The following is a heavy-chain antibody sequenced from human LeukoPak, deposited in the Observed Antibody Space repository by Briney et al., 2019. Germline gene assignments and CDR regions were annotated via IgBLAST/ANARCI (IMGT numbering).Heavy chain of an antibody. J-gene: IGHJ4*02. CDR3: ARETPQSSSWTAFDY. D-gene: IGHD6-13*01. Sequence: PGGSLRLSCAASGFTFSDYSMHWVRQAPGKGLNWVAFIRYDGNNKYYADSVRGRFTISRDNAKNSLSLQMNSLRAEDTAVYYCARETPQSSSWTAFDYWGQGTLVTVSS. CDR2: IRYDGNNK. CDR1: GFTFSDYS. V-gene: IGHV3-30*02.